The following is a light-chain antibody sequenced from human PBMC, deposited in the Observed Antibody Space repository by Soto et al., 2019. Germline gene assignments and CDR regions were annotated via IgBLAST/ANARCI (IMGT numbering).Light chain of an antibody. J-gene: IGKJ4*01. V-gene: IGKV3-11*01. Sequence: EIVLTQSPATLSLAPGERAALSCRASQGVGRFLAWYQQKPGQTPRLLIYDASNRATGIPARFSGSGSETDFTLAIDNLEPEDFAVYYCKQRGGSPLTFGGGTKVDIK. CDR1: QGVGRF. CDR3: KQRGGSPLT. CDR2: DAS.